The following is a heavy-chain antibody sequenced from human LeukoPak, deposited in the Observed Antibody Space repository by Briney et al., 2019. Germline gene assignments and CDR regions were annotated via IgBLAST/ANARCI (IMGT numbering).Heavy chain of an antibody. V-gene: IGHV3-23*01. CDR3: ARSVSSRFTSPRRPYYFDS. CDR2: ISDTGNT. D-gene: IGHD3-16*02. CDR1: GFTLSSYA. J-gene: IGHJ4*02. Sequence: GGSLRLSCAASGFTLSSYAMSWVRQAPGKGLEWVSAISDTGNTYHADSVKGRFTISRDSSKNTLFLQMNRLRPEDTAVYYCARSVSSRFTSPRRPYYFDSWGQGTLVTVSS.